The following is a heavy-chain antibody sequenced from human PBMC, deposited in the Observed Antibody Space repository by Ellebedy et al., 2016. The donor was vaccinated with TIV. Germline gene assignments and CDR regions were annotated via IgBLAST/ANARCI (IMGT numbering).Heavy chain of an antibody. D-gene: IGHD6-13*01. Sequence: PGGSLRLSCAASGLTFSSYWMHWVRQAPGKGLVWVSRVNSDGSSTTYADSVKGRFTFSRDNAKHTLYLQMNSLRGEDTAVYYCVSSSPVIDYWGQGTLVTVSS. J-gene: IGHJ4*02. CDR2: VNSDGSST. V-gene: IGHV3-74*01. CDR1: GLTFSSYW. CDR3: VSSSPVIDY.